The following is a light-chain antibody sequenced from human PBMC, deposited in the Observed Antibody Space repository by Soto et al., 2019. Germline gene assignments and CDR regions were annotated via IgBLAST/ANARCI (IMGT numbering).Light chain of an antibody. CDR2: GAS. V-gene: IGKV3D-15*01. CDR1: QSVDSN. Sequence: EIVMTQSPATLSVSPGERATLSCMASQSVDSNLAWYQQKHCQATSLLIYGASTRAANTPPRFSGSGSGTEFTLTISSLQSEDFEVYYCQQYNDWPFTCGPGTEVDIK. CDR3: QQYNDWPFT. J-gene: IGKJ3*01.